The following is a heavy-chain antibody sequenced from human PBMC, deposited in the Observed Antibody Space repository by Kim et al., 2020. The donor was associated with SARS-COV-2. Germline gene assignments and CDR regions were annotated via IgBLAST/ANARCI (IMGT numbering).Heavy chain of an antibody. D-gene: IGHD3-9*01. CDR1: GFTFSSYE. J-gene: IGHJ4*02. CDR2: ISSSGSTI. V-gene: IGHV3-48*03. Sequence: GGSLRLSCAASGFTFSSYEMNWVRQAPGKGLEWVSYISSSGSTIYYADSVKGRFTISRDNAKNSLYLQMNSLRAEDTAVYYCARGYDILTGYYQAFDYWGQGTLVTVSS. CDR3: ARGYDILTGYYQAFDY.